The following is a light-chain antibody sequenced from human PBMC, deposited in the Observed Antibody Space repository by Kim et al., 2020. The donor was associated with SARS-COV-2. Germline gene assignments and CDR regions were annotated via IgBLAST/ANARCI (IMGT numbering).Light chain of an antibody. CDR2: GNN. V-gene: IGLV1-40*01. J-gene: IGLJ1*01. CDR1: SSNIGAGYD. CDR3: QSYDTSLSGFYV. Sequence: QPVLTQPPSVSGAPGQRVTIPCTGSSSNIGAGYDVYWYQQLPGKAPKLLISGNNNRPSGVPDRFSGSKAGTSASLAITRLQADDEADYYCQSYDTSLSGFYVFGTGTKVTDL.